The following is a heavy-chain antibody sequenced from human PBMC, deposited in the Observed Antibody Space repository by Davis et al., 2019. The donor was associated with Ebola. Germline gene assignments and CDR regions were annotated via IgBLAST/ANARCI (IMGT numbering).Heavy chain of an antibody. CDR3: ARLDRNYWYFDL. V-gene: IGHV1-2*02. J-gene: IGHJ2*01. CDR1: GYTFPVHY. CDR2: MNPNSGGT. D-gene: IGHD3-9*01. Sequence: ASVKVSCKASGYTFPVHYMHWVRQAPGQGLEWMGWMNPNSGGTNIAQKFQGRVTMARDTSISTAVMELSGLTSDDTAVYYCARLDRNYWYFDLWGRGALVTVSS.